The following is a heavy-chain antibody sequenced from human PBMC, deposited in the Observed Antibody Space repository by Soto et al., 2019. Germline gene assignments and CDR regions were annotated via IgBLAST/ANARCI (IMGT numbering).Heavy chain of an antibody. J-gene: IGHJ6*02. CDR2: INPNSGGT. CDR3: ARDLEPAAGTYYYGMDV. V-gene: IGHV1-2*04. D-gene: IGHD6-13*01. CDR1: GYTFTGYY. Sequence: QVQLVQSGAEVKKPGASVKVSCKASGYTFTGYYMHWVRQAPGQGLEWMGWINPNSGGTNYAQKFQGWVNMTRDTSISTAYMELSRLRSDDTAVYYCARDLEPAAGTYYYGMDVWGQGTTVTVSS.